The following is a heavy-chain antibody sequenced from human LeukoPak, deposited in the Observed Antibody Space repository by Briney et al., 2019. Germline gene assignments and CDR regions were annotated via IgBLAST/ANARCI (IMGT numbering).Heavy chain of an antibody. CDR2: IYTSGST. D-gene: IGHD3-16*01. J-gene: IGHJ6*03. CDR1: GGSISSGGSISSGDYY. V-gene: IGHV4-61*02. CDR3: ARQGDYYYYMDV. Sequence: SQTLSLTCTVSGGSISSGGSISSGDYYWSWIRQPAGKGLEWIGRIYTSGSTNYNPSLKSRVTISVDTSKNQFSLKLSSVTAADTAVYYCARQGDYYYYMDVWGKGTTVTISS.